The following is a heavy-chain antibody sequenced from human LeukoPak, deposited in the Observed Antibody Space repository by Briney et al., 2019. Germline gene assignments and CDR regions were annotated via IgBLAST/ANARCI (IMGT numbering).Heavy chain of an antibody. CDR2: IYDSGST. V-gene: IGHV4-59*01. J-gene: IGHJ4*02. CDR3: ARGGSYLGHCDY. CDR1: GGSISNYY. Sequence: PSETLSLTCTVSGGSISNYYWSWIRQPPGKGLEWIGYIYDSGSTNYNPSLKSRVTISVDTSKNKFPLKLSSVTAADTAVYYCARGGSYLGHCDYWGQGSLVTVSS. D-gene: IGHD1-26*01.